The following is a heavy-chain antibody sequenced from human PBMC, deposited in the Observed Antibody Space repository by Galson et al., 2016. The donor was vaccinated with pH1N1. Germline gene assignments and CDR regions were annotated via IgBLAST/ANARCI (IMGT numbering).Heavy chain of an antibody. CDR1: GGSISSGGYY. Sequence: TLSLTCTVSGGSISSGGYYWSWIRQHPGKGLEWIGYIFYSGSTYYNPSLKGRVTITVDTSKDQFSLKLSSVTAADTAVYYCARGVSVAGTPRLDYWGQGTLVTVSS. CDR2: IFYSGST. CDR3: ARGVSVAGTPRLDY. D-gene: IGHD6-19*01. V-gene: IGHV4-31*03. J-gene: IGHJ4*02.